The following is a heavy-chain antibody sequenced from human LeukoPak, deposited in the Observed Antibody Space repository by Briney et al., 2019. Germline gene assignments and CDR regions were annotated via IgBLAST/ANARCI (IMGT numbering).Heavy chain of an antibody. CDR3: ARGYGDYEVTDY. CDR1: GITFSNYY. CDR2: ISTSGSTI. Sequence: GGSLRLLWASPGITFSNYYMSWIRQASGKGLEWISYISTSGSTIYYADSVKGRFTISRDNAKNSLYLQMNSLRAEDTAVYYCARGYGDYEVTDYWGQGTLVTVSS. J-gene: IGHJ4*02. V-gene: IGHV3-11*04. D-gene: IGHD4-17*01.